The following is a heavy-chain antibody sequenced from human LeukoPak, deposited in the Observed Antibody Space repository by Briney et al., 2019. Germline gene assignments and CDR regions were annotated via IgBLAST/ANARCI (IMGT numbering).Heavy chain of an antibody. Sequence: GGSLRLSCATSGFPFSSYWMHWVRQVPGKGLLWVSRINSDGSATIYADSVRGRFTISRDNAKNTLYLQMSGLRVENTAVYHCASDSPYYGMDVWGQGTTVTVSS. J-gene: IGHJ6*02. CDR3: ASDSPYYGMDV. CDR2: INSDGSAT. V-gene: IGHV3-74*01. CDR1: GFPFSSYW.